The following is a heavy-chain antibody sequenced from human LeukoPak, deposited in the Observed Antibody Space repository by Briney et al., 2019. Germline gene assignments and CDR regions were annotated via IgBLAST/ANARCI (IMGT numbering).Heavy chain of an antibody. J-gene: IGHJ4*02. V-gene: IGHV3-23*01. CDR2: ISGSGGST. D-gene: IGHD3-16*01. CDR1: GFTFSSYA. Sequence: GGSLRLSCAASGFTFSSYAMSWVRQAPGKGLEWVSAISGSGGSTYYADSVKGRFAISRDNSKNTLYLQMNSLRAEDTAVYYCAKFVESVGLIHYWGQGTLVTVSS. CDR3: AKFVESVGLIHY.